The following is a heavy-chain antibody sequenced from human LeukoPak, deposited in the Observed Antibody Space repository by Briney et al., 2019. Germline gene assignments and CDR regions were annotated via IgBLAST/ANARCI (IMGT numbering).Heavy chain of an antibody. Sequence: GGPLRLSCAASGFTFSSYWMSWVRQAPGKGLEWVANIKQDGSEESFVDSVKGRFTISRDNAKKSLYLQMNSLRAEDTAVYYCARGSSAGASLRHDYWGQGTLVTVSS. V-gene: IGHV3-7*01. CDR2: IKQDGSEE. J-gene: IGHJ4*02. CDR3: ARGSSAGASLRHDY. D-gene: IGHD1-26*01. CDR1: GFTFSSYW.